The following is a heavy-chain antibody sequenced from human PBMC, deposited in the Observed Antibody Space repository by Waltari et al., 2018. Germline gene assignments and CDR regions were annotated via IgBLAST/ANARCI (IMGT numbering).Heavy chain of an antibody. CDR1: GFSFSSDP. V-gene: IGHV3-30*01. Sequence: QVQLVESGGGVVQPGRSLRLSCAASGFSFSSDPMHWVRPAPGKGLEWVAVISYTGSDKYYADSVKGRFTISRDNSKKTLYLQINSLRAEDTAVYYCATGDCGNCPFDYWGQGTLVTVSS. CDR3: ATGDCGNCPFDY. J-gene: IGHJ4*02. D-gene: IGHD2-21*01. CDR2: ISYTGSDK.